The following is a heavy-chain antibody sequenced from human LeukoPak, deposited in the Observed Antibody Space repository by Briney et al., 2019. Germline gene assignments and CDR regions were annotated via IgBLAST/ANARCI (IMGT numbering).Heavy chain of an antibody. J-gene: IGHJ4*02. CDR1: GGSISSGDYY. V-gene: IGHV4-30-4*08. Sequence: SETLSLTCTVSGGSISSGDYYWSWIRQPPGKGLEWIGYIYYSGSTYYNPSLKSRVTISVDTSKNQFSLKLSSVTAADTAVYYCARGCPADYYGSGCGYWGQGTLVTVS. D-gene: IGHD3-10*01. CDR2: IYYSGST. CDR3: ARGCPADYYGSGCGY.